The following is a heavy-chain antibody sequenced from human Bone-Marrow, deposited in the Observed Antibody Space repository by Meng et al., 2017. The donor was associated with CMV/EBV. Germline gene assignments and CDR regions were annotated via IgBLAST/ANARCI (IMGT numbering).Heavy chain of an antibody. CDR1: GFTVSTNY. Sequence: GESLKISCAASGFTVSTNYMSWVRQAPGKGLEWVAVIFGGDATSYAPSVKGRFTISRDDSKNTVYLHMSGLKAEDTAVYYCARSGVISWGMDVWGQGTTVTVYS. J-gene: IGHJ6*01. CDR3: ARSGVISWGMDV. V-gene: IGHV3-53*01. D-gene: IGHD3-10*01. CDR2: IFGGDAT.